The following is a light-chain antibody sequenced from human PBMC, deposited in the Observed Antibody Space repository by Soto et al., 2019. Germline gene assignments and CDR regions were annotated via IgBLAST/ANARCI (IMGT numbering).Light chain of an antibody. CDR2: NTY. J-gene: IGLJ3*02. V-gene: IGLV8-61*01. Sequence: QAVVTQEPSFSVSPGGTVTLTCGLSSGSVSTSSYPAWYQQAPGQAPRTLIYNTYTRSSGVPDRFSGSILGTKAALTITGAQADDESDYYCVLYMGSGTWVFGGGTQLTVL. CDR3: VLYMGSGTWV. CDR1: SGSVSTSSY.